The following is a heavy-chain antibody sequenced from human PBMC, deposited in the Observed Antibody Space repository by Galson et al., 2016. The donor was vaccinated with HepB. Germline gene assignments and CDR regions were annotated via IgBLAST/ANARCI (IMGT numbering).Heavy chain of an antibody. CDR1: GFTFSSYW. CDR2: INGDGSST. D-gene: IGHD5-12*01. J-gene: IGHJ4*02. V-gene: IGHV3-74*01. CDR3: TRVHSRTNSGYYY. Sequence: SLRLSCAASGFTFSSYWIHWVRQAPGKGLVWVSRINGDGSSTSYADSVHGRFTISRDNAKNTLYLHMNSLTAEDSAVYYCTRVHSRTNSGYYYWGQGTLVTGSS.